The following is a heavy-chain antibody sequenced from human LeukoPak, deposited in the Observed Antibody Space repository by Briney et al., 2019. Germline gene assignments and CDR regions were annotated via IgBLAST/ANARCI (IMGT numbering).Heavy chain of an antibody. V-gene: IGHV4-34*01. D-gene: IGHD6-19*01. CDR3: ARVGIAVAGYDY. J-gene: IGHJ4*02. Sequence: PGGSLRLSCAASGFTFSSYSMNWVRQPPGKGLEWIGEINHSGSTNYNPSLKSRVTISVDTSKNQFSLKLSSVTAADTAVYYCARVGIAVAGYDYWGQGTLVTVSS. CDR2: INHSGST. CDR1: GFTFSSYS.